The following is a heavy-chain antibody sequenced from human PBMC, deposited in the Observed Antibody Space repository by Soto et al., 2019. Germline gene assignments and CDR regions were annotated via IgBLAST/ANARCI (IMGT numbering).Heavy chain of an antibody. Sequence: ASVKVSCKASGYTFTSYPMHWVRQAPGQGLEWMGWINAGNGDTKYSQKFQGRVTITRDTSANTVYMALSSLRSEDTAVFYCARDWTHYDSSGPGDYWGQGTLVTVSS. CDR1: GYTFTSYP. CDR3: ARDWTHYDSSGPGDY. V-gene: IGHV1-3*01. CDR2: INAGNGDT. D-gene: IGHD3-22*01. J-gene: IGHJ4*02.